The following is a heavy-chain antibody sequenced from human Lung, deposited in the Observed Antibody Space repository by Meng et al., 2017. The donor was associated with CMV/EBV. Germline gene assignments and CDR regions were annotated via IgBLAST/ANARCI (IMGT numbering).Heavy chain of an antibody. CDR3: AKDFCSSTSCYRSYYYYYGMEV. CDR2: IRYDGSNK. Sequence: GGSLRLSCAASGFTFSSYGMHWVRQAPGKGLEWVAFIRYDGSNKYYADSVKGRFTISRDNSKNTLYLQMNSLRAEDTAVYYCAKDFCSSTSCYRSYYYYYGMEVWGQGTXVTVSS. CDR1: GFTFSSYG. D-gene: IGHD2-2*01. V-gene: IGHV3-30*02. J-gene: IGHJ6*02.